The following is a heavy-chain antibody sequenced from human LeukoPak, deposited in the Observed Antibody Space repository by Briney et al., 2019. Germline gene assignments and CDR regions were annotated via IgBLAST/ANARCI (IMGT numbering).Heavy chain of an antibody. CDR1: GFTFSSYW. CDR3: AKDKAFLAGYFDY. Sequence: GGSLRLSCAASGFTFSSYWMSWVRQAPGKGLEWVANIKQDGSEKYYVDSVKGRFTLSRDNAKNSLYLQMNSLRPEDTAVYYCAKDKAFLAGYFDYWGQGNLVTVSS. J-gene: IGHJ4*02. V-gene: IGHV3-7*01. CDR2: IKQDGSEK.